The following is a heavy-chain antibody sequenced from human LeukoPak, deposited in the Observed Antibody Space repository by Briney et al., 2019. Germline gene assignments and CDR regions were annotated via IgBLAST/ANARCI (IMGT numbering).Heavy chain of an antibody. V-gene: IGHV4-34*01. Sequence: SETLSLTCAVYGGSFSGYYWSWIRQPPGKGLEWIGEINHSGSTNYNPSLKSRVTISVDTSKNQFSLKLSSVTAADTAVYYCASIAVAGTDYWGQGTLVTVSS. D-gene: IGHD6-19*01. CDR1: GGSFSGYY. CDR2: INHSGST. CDR3: ASIAVAGTDY. J-gene: IGHJ4*02.